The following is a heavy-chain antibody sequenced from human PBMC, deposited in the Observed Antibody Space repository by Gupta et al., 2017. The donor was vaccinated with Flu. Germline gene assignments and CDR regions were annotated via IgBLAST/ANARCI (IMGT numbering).Heavy chain of an antibody. D-gene: IGHD4-17*01. J-gene: IGHJ4*02. CDR3: TTASYGDYPYFDY. CDR1: GFTFSNAW. V-gene: IGHV3-15*01. CDR2: IKSKTDGGTT. Sequence: EVQLVESGGGLVKPGGSLRLSCAASGFTFSNAWMSWVRQAPGKGLEWVGRIKSKTDGGTTDYAAPVKGRFTISRDDSKNTLYLQMNSLKTEDTAVYYCTTASYGDYPYFDYWGQGTLVTVSS.